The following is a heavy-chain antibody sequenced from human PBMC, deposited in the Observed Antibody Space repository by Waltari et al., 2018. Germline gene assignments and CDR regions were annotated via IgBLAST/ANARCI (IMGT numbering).Heavy chain of an antibody. V-gene: IGHV1-69*08. Sequence: QVQLVQSGAEVKVSCKASGGTFSSYTISWVRQAPGQGLEWMGRIIPILGIANYAQKFQGRVTITADKSTSTAYMELSSLRSGDTAVYYCARDGGSGSYYNEGDYWGQGTLVTVSS. D-gene: IGHD3-10*01. J-gene: IGHJ4*02. CDR2: IIPILGIA. CDR1: GGTFSSYT. CDR3: ARDGGSGSYYNEGDY.